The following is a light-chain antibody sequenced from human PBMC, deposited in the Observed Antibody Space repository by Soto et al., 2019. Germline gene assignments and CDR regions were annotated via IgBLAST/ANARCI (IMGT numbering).Light chain of an antibody. V-gene: IGKV3-20*01. J-gene: IGKJ2*01. CDR1: QSVSNTY. CDR2: GAS. CDR3: QQYGTSPVT. Sequence: TQSPSTLSASVGDRVSITCRASQSVSNTYLAWYQHKPGQAPRLLIYGASDRATGIPDRFSGSGSVTDFTLTISSLEPEDFALYYCQQYGTSPVTFGQGTKLEIK.